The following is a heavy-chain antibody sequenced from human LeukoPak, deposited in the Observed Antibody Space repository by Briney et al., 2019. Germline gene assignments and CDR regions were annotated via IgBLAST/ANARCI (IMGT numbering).Heavy chain of an antibody. CDR2: ISRTSSYI. CDR3: APEQGFEDAFDI. V-gene: IGHV3-21*01. CDR1: GFTFSSYS. Sequence: PGGSLRLSCASSGFTFSSYSMNWLRQAPGKGLEWVSAISRTSSYIYYADSVKGRFTISRDNAKNSLYLQMNSLRAEDTAVYYCAPEQGFEDAFDIWGKGTMVTVSS. J-gene: IGHJ3*02. D-gene: IGHD1/OR15-1a*01.